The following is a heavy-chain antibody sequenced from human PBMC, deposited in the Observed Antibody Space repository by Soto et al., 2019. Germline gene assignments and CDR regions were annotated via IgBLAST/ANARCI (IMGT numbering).Heavy chain of an antibody. D-gene: IGHD3-3*01. Sequence: GSLRLYCAASVFTFSSYWMSWVRQAPGKGLEWVANIKQDGSEKYYVDSVKGRFTISRDNAKNSLYLQMNSLRAEDTAVYYCAREDPGPYYDFWSGYFQPYYYYGMDVWGQGTTVTVSS. CDR2: IKQDGSEK. V-gene: IGHV3-7*01. CDR3: AREDPGPYYDFWSGYFQPYYYYGMDV. J-gene: IGHJ6*02. CDR1: VFTFSSYW.